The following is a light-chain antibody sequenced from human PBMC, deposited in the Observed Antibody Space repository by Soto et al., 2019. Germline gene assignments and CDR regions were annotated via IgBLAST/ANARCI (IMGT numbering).Light chain of an antibody. J-gene: IGLJ1*01. Sequence: QSVLTQPPSVSGAPGQRVTISCSGSSSNLGAGYDVQWYQQFPGTAPKLLIYANSARPSGVPDRFSGSKSGTSASLAITGLQAEDEADYYCQSYDSSLIVSKVFGTVTKVTVL. CDR2: ANS. CDR3: QSYDSSLIVSKV. V-gene: IGLV1-40*01. CDR1: SSNLGAGYD.